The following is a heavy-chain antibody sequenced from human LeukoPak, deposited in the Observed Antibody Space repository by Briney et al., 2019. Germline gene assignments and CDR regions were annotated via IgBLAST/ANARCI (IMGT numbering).Heavy chain of an antibody. CDR1: GYKLTNNW. J-gene: IGHJ4*02. D-gene: IGHD1-14*01. CDR2: IYPGYSDG. V-gene: IGHV5-51*01. CDR3: VRFALTNSLDY. Sequence: GESLKISCKISGYKLTNNWIGWVRQVPGKGLEWMGLIYPGYSDGKYSPSFQGQVTLSVDASISTAYLHLSGLRASDTAIYYCVRFALTNSLDYWGQGTLVTISS.